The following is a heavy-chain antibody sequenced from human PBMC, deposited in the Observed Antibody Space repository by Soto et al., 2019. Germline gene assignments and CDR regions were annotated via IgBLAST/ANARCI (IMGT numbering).Heavy chain of an antibody. V-gene: IGHV3-15*07. CDR3: SHGYYQYFNS. Sequence: SGGSLRLSCEVSGVTLTNVWMNWVRQAPGKGPEWVGRIKSNIDGGTTDYAAPVKGRFTVSRDDSENTLYLQMNSLKTEDTAVYYCSHGYYQYFNSWGQGTLVTVSS. D-gene: IGHD5-18*01. CDR2: IKSNIDGGTT. CDR1: GVTLTNVW. J-gene: IGHJ4*02.